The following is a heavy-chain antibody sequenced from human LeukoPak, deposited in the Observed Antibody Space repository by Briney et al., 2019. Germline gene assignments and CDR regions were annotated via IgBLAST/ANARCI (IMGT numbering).Heavy chain of an antibody. V-gene: IGHV3-23*05. D-gene: IGHD6-19*01. Sequence: GGSLRLSCAASGFIFISYAMIWVRQAPGKGLEWVSTIHRRGRTTYYADSVKGGGTISRDNSKNTLYLQMNSLRAEDTAIYYCAKSWAAVSGLGVDYWGQGILVTVSS. CDR3: AKSWAAVSGLGVDY. J-gene: IGHJ4*02. CDR1: GFIFISYA. CDR2: IHRRGRTT.